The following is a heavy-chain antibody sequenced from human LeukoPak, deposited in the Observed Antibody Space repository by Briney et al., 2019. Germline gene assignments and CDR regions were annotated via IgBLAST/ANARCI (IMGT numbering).Heavy chain of an antibody. Sequence: GGSLRLPCAASGFTFSSYAITWVRQAPGKGLEWVSAVSSNGAKTYYADSVKGRFTISRDNYKNMLFLQMNSLRAEDTAVYYCARVFRSGYLIDYWGQGTLVTVSS. CDR1: GFTFSSYA. D-gene: IGHD3-3*01. J-gene: IGHJ4*02. CDR2: VSSNGAKT. CDR3: ARVFRSGYLIDY. V-gene: IGHV3-23*01.